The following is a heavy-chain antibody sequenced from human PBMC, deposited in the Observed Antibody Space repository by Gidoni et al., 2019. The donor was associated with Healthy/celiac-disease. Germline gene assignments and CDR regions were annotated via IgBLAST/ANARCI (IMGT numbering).Heavy chain of an antibody. Sequence: QLQLQASGPGLVKPSETLSLTCTVSGGSISSSSSYWGWIRQPPGKGLEWIGSIYYSGSTYYNPSLKSRVTISVDTSKNQFSLKLSSVTAADTAVYYCARADSSGYYSHWGQGTLVTVSS. CDR1: GGSISSSSSY. J-gene: IGHJ4*02. CDR2: IYYSGST. V-gene: IGHV4-39*01. CDR3: ARADSSGYYSH. D-gene: IGHD3-22*01.